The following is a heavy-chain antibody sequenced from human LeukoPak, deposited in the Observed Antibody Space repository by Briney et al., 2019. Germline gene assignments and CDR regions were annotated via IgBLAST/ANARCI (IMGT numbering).Heavy chain of an antibody. V-gene: IGHV3-9*01. CDR3: AKDWRSSSWDGFDY. J-gene: IGHJ4*02. CDR2: ITWNSGSI. CDR1: GFTFNDYA. Sequence: GGSLRLSCAASGFTFNDYAMHWVRQAPGKGLEWVSGITWNSGSIGYADSVKGRFTISRDNAKNSLYLQMNSLRTEDTALYYCAKDWRSSSWDGFDYWGQGTLVTVSS. D-gene: IGHD6-13*01.